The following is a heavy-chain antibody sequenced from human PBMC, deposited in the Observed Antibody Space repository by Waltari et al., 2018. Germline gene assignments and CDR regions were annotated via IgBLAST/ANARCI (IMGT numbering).Heavy chain of an antibody. CDR3: ARGRIIDY. J-gene: IGHJ4*02. V-gene: IGHV4-34*01. Sequence: QVQLQQWGAGLLKPSETLSLTCAVYGGSFSGYYWSWIRQPPGKGLEWIGEINHSGSTTYNPSLKSRVTISVDTSKNQFSLKLSSVTAVDTAVYYCARGRIIDYWGQGTLVTVSS. D-gene: IGHD2-15*01. CDR2: INHSGST. CDR1: GGSFSGYY.